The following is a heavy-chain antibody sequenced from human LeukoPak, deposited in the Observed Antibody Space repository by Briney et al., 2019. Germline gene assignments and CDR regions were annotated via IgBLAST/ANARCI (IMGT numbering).Heavy chain of an antibody. CDR2: IYTSGST. D-gene: IGHD1/OR15-1a*01. Sequence: SETLSLTCTVSGGSISGYHWSWIRQPAGKGLEWIGRIYTSGSTNYNPSLKSRVTMSVETSKDQFSLKLSSVTAADTAIYYCARHQTGTMHAYWGQGTLVTVSS. CDR1: GGSISGYH. V-gene: IGHV4-4*07. J-gene: IGHJ4*02. CDR3: ARHQTGTMHAY.